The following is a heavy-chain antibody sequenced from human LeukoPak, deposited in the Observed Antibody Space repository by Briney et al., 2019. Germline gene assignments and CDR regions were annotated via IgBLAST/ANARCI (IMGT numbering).Heavy chain of an antibody. J-gene: IGHJ1*01. CDR1: GFTFDDYG. CDR3: ARDQTYYVGSGYYYVTYFQH. V-gene: IGHV3-20*04. Sequence: GGSLRLSCAASGFTFDDYGMSWVRQAPGKGLEWVSGINWNGGRTGYADSVKGRFTISRDNAKKSLYVQMNSLRAEDTALYYCARDQTYYVGSGYYYVTYFQHWGQGILVTVSS. CDR2: INWNGGRT. D-gene: IGHD3-22*01.